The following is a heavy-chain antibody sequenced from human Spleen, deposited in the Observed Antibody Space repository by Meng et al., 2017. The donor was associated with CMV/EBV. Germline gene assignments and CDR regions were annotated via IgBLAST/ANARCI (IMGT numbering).Heavy chain of an antibody. J-gene: IGHJ6*02. V-gene: IGHV1-2*02. D-gene: IGHD3-22*01. CDR3: ARGPYYYDTRGSLDYDYGMDV. CDR1: GYTVTGYY. CDR2: INPNSGGT. Sequence: ASVKVSCKASGYTVTGYYIHWVRQAPGQGLEWMGWINPNSGGTNYAQKFQGRVTMTRDTSISTTYMDLSRLRSDDTAVYYCARGPYYYDTRGSLDYDYGMDVWGQGTTVTVSS.